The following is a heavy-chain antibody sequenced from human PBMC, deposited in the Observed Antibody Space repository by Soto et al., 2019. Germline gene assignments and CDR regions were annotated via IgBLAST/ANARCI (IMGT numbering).Heavy chain of an antibody. CDR2: INPNSGGT. D-gene: IGHD5-12*01. Sequence: GASVKVPCKASGYTFTGYYMHWVRQAPGQGLEWMGWINPNSGGTNYAQKFQGWVTMTRDTSISTAYMELSRLRSDDTAVYYCARDARYSGYVYYYYYGMDVWVQGTTVTVSS. J-gene: IGHJ6*02. V-gene: IGHV1-2*04. CDR3: ARDARYSGYVYYYYYGMDV. CDR1: GYTFTGYY.